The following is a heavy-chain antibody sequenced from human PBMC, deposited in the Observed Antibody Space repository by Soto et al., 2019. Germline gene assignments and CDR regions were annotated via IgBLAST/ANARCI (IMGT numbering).Heavy chain of an antibody. J-gene: IGHJ4*02. Sequence: QVQLVQSGAEVKKPGSSVKVSCKASGGTFSSYAISWVRQAPGQVLEWMGGIIPIFGTANYAQKFQGRVTITADESTSTAYMELSSLRAEDTAVYYCARLYSGRRDGYNYQDYWGQGTLVTVSS. CDR1: GGTFSSYA. D-gene: IGHD5-12*01. V-gene: IGHV1-69*01. CDR2: IIPIFGTA. CDR3: ARLYSGRRDGYNYQDY.